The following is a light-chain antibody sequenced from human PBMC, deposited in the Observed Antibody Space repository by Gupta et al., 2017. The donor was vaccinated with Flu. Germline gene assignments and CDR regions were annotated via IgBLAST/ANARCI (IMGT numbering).Light chain of an antibody. V-gene: IGKV3-20*01. CDR3: QQYGNKRYYT. Sequence: TLSLSPGERATLPCRARQAINLNYLDWLKQKPSQAPRLLIYAASSRDTGITDRFSGSASGKDFPLSISRREPEDFAVYYCQQYGNKRYYTFGQGTQLEIK. CDR1: QAINLNY. CDR2: AAS. J-gene: IGKJ2*01.